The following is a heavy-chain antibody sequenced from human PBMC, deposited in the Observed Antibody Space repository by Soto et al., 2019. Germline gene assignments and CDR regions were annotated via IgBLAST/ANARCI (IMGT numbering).Heavy chain of an antibody. CDR3: ARGYCTNGVCYEKYYYYYYYMDV. J-gene: IGHJ6*03. D-gene: IGHD2-8*01. V-gene: IGHV1-2*04. Sequence: GASVKVSCKASGYTFTGYYMHWVRQAPGQGLEWMGWINPNSGGTNYAQKFQGWVTMTRDTSISTAYMELSRLRSDDTAVYYCARGYCTNGVCYEKYYYYYYYMDVWGKGTTVTVSS. CDR2: INPNSGGT. CDR1: GYTFTGYY.